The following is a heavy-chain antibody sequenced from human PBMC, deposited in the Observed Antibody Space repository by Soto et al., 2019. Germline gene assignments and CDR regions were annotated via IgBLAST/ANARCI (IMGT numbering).Heavy chain of an antibody. CDR1: GFTFSSYA. CDR3: AKATYNWNYFDY. J-gene: IGHJ4*02. V-gene: IGHV3-23*01. CDR2: ISGSGGST. D-gene: IGHD1-20*01. Sequence: PGGSLRLSCAASGFTFSSYAMSWVRQAPGKGLEWVSAISGSGGSTYYADSVEGRFTISRDNSKNTLYLQMNSLRAEDTAVYYCAKATYNWNYFDYWGQGTLVTVSS.